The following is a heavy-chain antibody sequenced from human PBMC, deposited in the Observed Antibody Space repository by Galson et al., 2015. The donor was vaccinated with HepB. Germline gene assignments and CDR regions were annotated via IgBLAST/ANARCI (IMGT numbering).Heavy chain of an antibody. D-gene: IGHD6-19*01. V-gene: IGHV3-66*02. CDR3: ARDGSVAGFNWFDP. CDR2: IYSGGRT. J-gene: IGHJ5*02. Sequence: SLRLSCAASGFTVSSNYMSWVRQAPGKGLEWVPVIYSGGRTSYADTVQGRFPISRDNSKNTLYLQMNSLRAEDSAVYYCARDGSVAGFNWFDPWGQGTLVTVSS. CDR1: GFTVSSNY.